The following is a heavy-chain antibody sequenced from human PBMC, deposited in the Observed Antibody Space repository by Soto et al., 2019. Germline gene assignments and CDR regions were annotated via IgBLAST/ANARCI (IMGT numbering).Heavy chain of an antibody. V-gene: IGHV4-4*07. CDR1: GASISGFY. J-gene: IGHJ5*02. CDR3: VRDGTKTLRDWFDP. CDR2: IYATGTT. Sequence: SETLSLTCTVSGASISGFYWSWIRKSAGKGLEWIGRIYATGTTDYNPSLKNRVMMSVDTSKKQFSLKLRSVTAADTAVYYCVRDGTKTLRDWFDPWGQGISVTVSS. D-gene: IGHD1-1*01.